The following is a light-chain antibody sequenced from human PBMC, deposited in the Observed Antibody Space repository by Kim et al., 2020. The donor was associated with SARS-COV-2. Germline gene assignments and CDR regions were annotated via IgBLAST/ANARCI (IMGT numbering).Light chain of an antibody. CDR2: RNN. CDR1: NSKIGSNY. V-gene: IGLV1-47*01. J-gene: IGLJ3*02. CDR3: AAWDDSLSGSWV. Sequence: RVTSSCSGGNSKIGSNYVYWYQQLPGTAPKLLIYRNNQRPSGVPDRFSGSKSGTSASLAISGLRSEDEADYYCAAWDDSLSGSWVFGGGTQLTVL.